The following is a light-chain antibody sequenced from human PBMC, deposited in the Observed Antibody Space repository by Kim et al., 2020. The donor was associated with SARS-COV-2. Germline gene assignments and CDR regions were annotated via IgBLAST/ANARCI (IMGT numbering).Light chain of an antibody. CDR2: DAS. J-gene: IGKJ4*01. CDR3: LQRHDWPLT. Sequence: LSPGERAPLSCRASQSISSDLAWYQQIPGQAPRLLIWDASNRATGTPARFSGSGSGTDFTLTITSLEREDFAVYYCLQRHDWPLTFGGGTKVDIK. CDR1: QSISSD. V-gene: IGKV3-11*01.